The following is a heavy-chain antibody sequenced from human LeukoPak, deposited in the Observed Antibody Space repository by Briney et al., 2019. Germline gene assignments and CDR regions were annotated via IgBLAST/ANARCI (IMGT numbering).Heavy chain of an antibody. CDR3: ARLDYYYGLDV. V-gene: IGHV3-7*05. J-gene: IGHJ6*01. CDR2: INEDGNET. CDR1: GFSFSNYW. Sequence: GGSLRLSCAASGFSFSNYWMSWVRQAPGKGLEWVANINEDGNETHYVDSVKGRFTISRDNAKNTLYLQINSLRAEDTAVYYCARLDYYYGLDVWGEGATVAVSS.